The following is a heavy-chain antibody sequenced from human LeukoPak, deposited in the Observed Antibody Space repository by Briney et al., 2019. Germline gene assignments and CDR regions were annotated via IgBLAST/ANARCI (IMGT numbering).Heavy chain of an antibody. Sequence: PSQTLSLTCTVSGGSISSGSYHWSWIRQPAGKGLEWIGRIYTSGSTKYNPSLKSRVTISVDTSKNQFSLKLSSVTAADTAVYYCARVGYSSSWQTFPSPNWFDPWGQGTLVTVSS. CDR2: IYTSGST. D-gene: IGHD6-13*01. CDR1: GGSISSGSYH. J-gene: IGHJ5*02. V-gene: IGHV4-61*02. CDR3: ARVGYSSSWQTFPSPNWFDP.